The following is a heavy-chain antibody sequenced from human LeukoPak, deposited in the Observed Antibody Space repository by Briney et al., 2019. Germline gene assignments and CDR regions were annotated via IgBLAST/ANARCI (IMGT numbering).Heavy chain of an antibody. D-gene: IGHD1-26*01. CDR3: ARESIVGATGEFDY. V-gene: IGHV1-18*01. J-gene: IGHJ4*02. CDR2: ISAYNGNT. CDR1: GYTFTSYG. Sequence: ASVKVSCKASGYTFTSYGISWVRQTPGQGLEWMGWISAYNGNTNYAQKLQGRVTMTTDTSTSTAYMELRSLRSDDTAVYYCARESIVGATGEFDYWGQGTLVTVSS.